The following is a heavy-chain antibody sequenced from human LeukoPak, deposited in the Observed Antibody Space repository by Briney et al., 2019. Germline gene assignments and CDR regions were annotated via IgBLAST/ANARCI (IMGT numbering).Heavy chain of an antibody. D-gene: IGHD2-15*01. Sequence: GGSLRLSCAASGFTFTSYAMSWVRQAPGKGLEWVSAIGGSGGSTYYADSVKDRFTISRDNSKNTLYMQMNSLRAEDTAVYYCAKQGVCSGGSCYYLFDYWGQGTLVTVSS. CDR1: GFTFTSYA. CDR2: IGGSGGST. V-gene: IGHV3-23*01. CDR3: AKQGVCSGGSCYYLFDY. J-gene: IGHJ4*02.